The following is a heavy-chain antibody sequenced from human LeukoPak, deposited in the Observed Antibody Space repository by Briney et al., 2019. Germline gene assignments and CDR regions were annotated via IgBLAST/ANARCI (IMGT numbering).Heavy chain of an antibody. V-gene: IGHV4-59*01. Sequence: SETLSLTCTVSGGSISSYYWSWIRQPPGKGLEWIGYIYYSGSTNYNPSLKSRVTISVDTSKNQFSLKLSSVTAADTAVYYCSRIVGATLWYFDYWGQGTLVTVSS. CDR3: SRIVGATLWYFDY. CDR1: GGSISSYY. CDR2: IYYSGST. D-gene: IGHD1-26*01. J-gene: IGHJ4*02.